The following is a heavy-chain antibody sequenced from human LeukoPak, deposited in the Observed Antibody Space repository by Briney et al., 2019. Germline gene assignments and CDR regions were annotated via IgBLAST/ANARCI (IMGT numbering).Heavy chain of an antibody. J-gene: IGHJ4*02. V-gene: IGHV1-46*01. CDR3: ARVQKGVHYLDY. CDR2: INPSGGST. Sequence: ASVTVSCKASGYTFTSYYMHWVRQAPGQGLEWMGIINPSGGSTSYAQKFQGRVTMTRDTSTSTVYMELSSLRSEDTAVYYCARVQKGVHYLDYWGQGTLVTVSS. D-gene: IGHD3-10*01. CDR1: GYTFTSYY.